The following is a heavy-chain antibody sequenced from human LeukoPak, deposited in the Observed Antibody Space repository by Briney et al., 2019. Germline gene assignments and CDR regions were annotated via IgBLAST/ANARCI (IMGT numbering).Heavy chain of an antibody. CDR3: ARDSGTYYYDSSGL. CDR2: ISAYNGNT. Sequence: ASVKVPCKDSGYTFTSYGISWVRQAPGHGLEGVGWISAYNGNTNYVQKLQGRVTKNTDTSTNTPYIDLRSLRSDDTDVYYCARDSGTYYYDSSGLWGQGTMVTVSS. CDR1: GYTFTSYG. V-gene: IGHV1-18*01. D-gene: IGHD3-22*01. J-gene: IGHJ3*01.